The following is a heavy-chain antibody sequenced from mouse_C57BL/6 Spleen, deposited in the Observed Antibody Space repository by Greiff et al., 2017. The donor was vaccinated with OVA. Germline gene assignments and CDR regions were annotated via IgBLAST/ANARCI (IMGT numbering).Heavy chain of an antibody. Sequence: QVQLKQPGAELVRPGSSVKLSCKASGYTFTSYWMHWVKQRPIQGLEWIGNIDPSDSETHFNQKFKDKATLTVAKSSSTAYMQLSSLTSEDSAVYYCARGSYYGSSGYFDVWGTGTTVTVSS. D-gene: IGHD1-1*01. J-gene: IGHJ1*03. CDR1: GYTFTSYW. V-gene: IGHV1-52*01. CDR3: ARGSYYGSSGYFDV. CDR2: IDPSDSET.